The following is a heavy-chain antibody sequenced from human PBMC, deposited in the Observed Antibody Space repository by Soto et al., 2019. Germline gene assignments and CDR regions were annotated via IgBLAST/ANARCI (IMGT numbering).Heavy chain of an antibody. CDR1: GFTFSTYA. CDR3: ARVKAQILSSGWYGGDDI. V-gene: IGHV3-23*01. CDR2: IRGSGGNT. Sequence: EVQLLESGGGLVQPGGSLRLSCAASGFTFSTYAMSWVRQAPGKGLEWVATIRGSGGNTHYADSVKGRFTTSRDNSENTVYLQMNSLRAEDPAVYYCARVKAQILSSGWYGGDDIWGNGTMVTVSS. D-gene: IGHD6-19*01. J-gene: IGHJ3*02.